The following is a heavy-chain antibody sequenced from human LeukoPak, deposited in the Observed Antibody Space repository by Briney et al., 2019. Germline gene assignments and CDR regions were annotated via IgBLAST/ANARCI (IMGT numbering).Heavy chain of an antibody. V-gene: IGHV3-30-3*01. D-gene: IGHD3-10*01. CDR3: ARTTTPHYYGSGSYALGY. J-gene: IGHJ4*02. CDR2: ISYDASNK. CDR1: GFTFSTYA. Sequence: GGSLRLSCAASGFTFSTYAMHWVRQGPGKGLEWVAVISYDASNKYYADSVKGRFTISRDNSKNTLYLQMSSLSAEDTAVYYCARTTTPHYYGSGSYALGYWGQGTLVTVPS.